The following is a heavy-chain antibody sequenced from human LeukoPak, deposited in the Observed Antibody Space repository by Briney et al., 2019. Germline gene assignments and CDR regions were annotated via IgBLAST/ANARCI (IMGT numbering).Heavy chain of an antibody. Sequence: AGGSLRLSCAASGFTVSCNHMTWVRQAPGKGLEWVSVMYSGGNTYYADSVKGRFTISRDNSKNTLYLQMNNLRVEDTAVYYCARDPRTAAGFRGQGTLVTVSS. J-gene: IGHJ4*02. CDR1: GFTVSCNH. CDR3: ARDPRTAAGF. D-gene: IGHD6-25*01. V-gene: IGHV3-66*01. CDR2: MYSGGNT.